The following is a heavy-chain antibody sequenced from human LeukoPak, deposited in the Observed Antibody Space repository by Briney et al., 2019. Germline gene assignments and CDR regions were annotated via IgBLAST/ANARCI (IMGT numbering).Heavy chain of an antibody. CDR2: INAYNGNT. J-gene: IGHJ4*02. Sequence: ASVKVSCKASGYTFTSYGISWVRQAPGQGLEWMGWINAYNGNTNYAQKLQGGVTMTTDTSTSTAYMELRSLRFDDTAVYYCARRQGTTLSFDYWGQGTLVTVYS. CDR3: ARRQGTTLSFDY. V-gene: IGHV1-18*01. CDR1: GYTFTSYG. D-gene: IGHD1-1*01.